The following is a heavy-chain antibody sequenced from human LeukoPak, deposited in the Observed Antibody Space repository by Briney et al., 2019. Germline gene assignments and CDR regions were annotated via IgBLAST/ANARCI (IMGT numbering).Heavy chain of an antibody. CDR3: ARGILRYFDWLTPRVYYFDY. D-gene: IGHD3-9*01. Sequence: PSETLSLTCAVYGGSFSGYYWSWIRQPPGKGLEWIGEINHSGSTNYNPSLKSRVTISVDTSKNQFSLKLSSVTAADTAVYYCARGILRYFDWLTPRVYYFDYWGQGTLVTVSS. V-gene: IGHV4-34*01. CDR2: INHSGST. J-gene: IGHJ4*02. CDR1: GGSFSGYY.